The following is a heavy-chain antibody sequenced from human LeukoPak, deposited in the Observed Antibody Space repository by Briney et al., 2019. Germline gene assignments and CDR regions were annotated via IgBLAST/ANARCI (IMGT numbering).Heavy chain of an antibody. J-gene: IGHJ5*02. D-gene: IGHD2-15*01. CDR1: GYTFPSYA. V-gene: IGHV1-3*01. CDR2: INAGNDNT. CDR3: ARDLGYCTGGTCYPNWFDP. Sequence: GASVKVSCKASGYTFPSYAMHWVRQAPGQRLEWMGWINAGNDNTKYSQKFQGRVTITRATSASTAYMELSSLRSEDTAVYYCARDLGYCTGGTCYPNWFDPWGQGTLVTVSS.